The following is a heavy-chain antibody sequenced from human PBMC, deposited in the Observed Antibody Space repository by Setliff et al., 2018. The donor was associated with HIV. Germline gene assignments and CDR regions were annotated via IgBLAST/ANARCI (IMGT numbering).Heavy chain of an antibody. CDR1: GGSTSSGTYY. D-gene: IGHD6-19*01. Sequence: ASETLSLTCIVSGGSTSSGTYYWGWIRQPPGKGLEYIGSAFYSDNTYYKPSLKNRVTISVDTSKNQFSLKLTSVTAADTAVYYCAREVGHRSGYYRGSFDYWGQGTLVTVSS. CDR3: AREVGHRSGYYRGSFDY. J-gene: IGHJ4*02. CDR2: AFYSDNT. V-gene: IGHV4-39*07.